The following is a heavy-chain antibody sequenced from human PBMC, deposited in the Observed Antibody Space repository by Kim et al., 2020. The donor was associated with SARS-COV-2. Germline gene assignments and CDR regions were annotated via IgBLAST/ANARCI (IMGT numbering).Heavy chain of an antibody. CDR2: ISYDGSNK. D-gene: IGHD2-8*01. Sequence: GRSLRLSCAASGFTFSSYGMHWVRQAPGKGLEWVAVISYDGSNKYYADSVKGRFTISRDNSKNTLYLQMNSLRAEDTAVYYCAKDIVLMVYVYYGMDVWGQGTTVTVSS. V-gene: IGHV3-30*18. CDR1: GFTFSSYG. J-gene: IGHJ6*02. CDR3: AKDIVLMVYVYYGMDV.